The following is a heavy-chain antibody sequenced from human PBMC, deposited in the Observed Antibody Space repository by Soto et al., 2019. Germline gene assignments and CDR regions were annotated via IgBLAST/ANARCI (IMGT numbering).Heavy chain of an antibody. CDR1: GYTFTSYA. V-gene: IGHV1-3*05. D-gene: IGHD3-22*01. Sequence: QVQLVQAGAEEKKPGASVKVSCKASGYTFTSYAMHWVRQAPGQRLEWMGWINAGNGNTKYSQKFQGRVTITRDTSASTAYMELSSLRSEDTAVYYCARASYYYDSSGAPNFDYWGQGTLVTVSS. CDR3: ARASYYYDSSGAPNFDY. J-gene: IGHJ4*02. CDR2: INAGNGNT.